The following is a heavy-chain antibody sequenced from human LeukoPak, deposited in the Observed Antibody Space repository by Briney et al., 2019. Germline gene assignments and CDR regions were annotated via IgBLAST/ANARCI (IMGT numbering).Heavy chain of an antibody. Sequence: GGSLRLSCAASGFTFSSYGMRWVRQAPGKGLEWVAGIWYDGSNKYYADSVKGRFTISRDNSKNTLYLQMNSLRAEDTAVYYCAKDQVEYSYGPMVYFDYWGQGTLVTVSS. CDR2: IWYDGSNK. CDR1: GFTFSSYG. CDR3: AKDQVEYSYGPMVYFDY. D-gene: IGHD5-18*01. V-gene: IGHV3-33*06. J-gene: IGHJ4*02.